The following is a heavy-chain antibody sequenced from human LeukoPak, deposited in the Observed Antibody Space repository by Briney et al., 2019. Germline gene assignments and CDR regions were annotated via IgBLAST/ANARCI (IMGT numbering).Heavy chain of an antibody. J-gene: IGHJ4*02. CDR1: GGSFSGYY. V-gene: IGHV4-34*01. Sequence: ASETLSLTCAVYGGSFSGYYWSWIRQPPGKGLEWIGEINHSGSTNYNPSLKSRVTISVDTSKNQFSLKLSSVIAADTAVYYCARGPLGGSSARDYWGQGTLVTVSS. CDR3: ARGPLGGSSARDY. CDR2: INHSGST. D-gene: IGHD6-6*01.